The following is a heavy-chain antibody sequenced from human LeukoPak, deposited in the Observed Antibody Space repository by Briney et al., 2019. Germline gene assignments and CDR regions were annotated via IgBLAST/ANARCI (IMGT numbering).Heavy chain of an antibody. V-gene: IGHV3-74*01. CDR1: GFTFSSYW. D-gene: IGHD1-26*01. Sequence: PGGSLRLSCAASGFTFSSYWMSWVRQAPGKGLVWVSRISKDGSSTYYADSVKGRFTISRDNAKNTLYLQMNSLRAEDTAVYYCARDEVGVGATHDYWGQGTLVTVSS. CDR2: ISKDGSST. CDR3: ARDEVGVGATHDY. J-gene: IGHJ4*02.